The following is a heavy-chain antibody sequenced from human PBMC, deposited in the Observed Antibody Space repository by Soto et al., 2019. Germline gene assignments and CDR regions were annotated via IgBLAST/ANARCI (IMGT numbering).Heavy chain of an antibody. Sequence: PSETLSLTCAVSGGSISSSNWWSWVRQPPGKGLEWIGEIYHSGSTNYNPSLKSRVTISVDKSKNQFSLKVSSVTAADTAVYYCARVGDYYYYGMDVWGQGTTVTVSS. CDR1: GGSISSSNW. CDR2: IYHSGST. V-gene: IGHV4-4*02. J-gene: IGHJ6*02. CDR3: ARVGDYYYYGMDV.